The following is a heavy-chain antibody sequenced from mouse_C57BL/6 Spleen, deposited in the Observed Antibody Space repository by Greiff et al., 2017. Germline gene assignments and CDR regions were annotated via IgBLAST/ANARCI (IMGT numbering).Heavy chain of an antibody. Sequence: QVQLQQPGAELVMPGASVKLSCKASGYTFTSYWMHWVKQRPGPGLEWIGEIDPSDSYTNYNQKFKGKSTLTVDKSSSTAYMQLSSLTSEDSAVYYCARTLSSGPDDWGQGTTLTVSS. CDR3: ARTLSSGPDD. V-gene: IGHV1-69*01. CDR1: GYTFTSYW. D-gene: IGHD3-2*02. CDR2: IDPSDSYT. J-gene: IGHJ2*01.